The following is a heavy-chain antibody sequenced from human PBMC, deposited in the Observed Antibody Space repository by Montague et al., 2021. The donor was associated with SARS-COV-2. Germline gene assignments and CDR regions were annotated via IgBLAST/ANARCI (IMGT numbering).Heavy chain of an antibody. CDR3: ARSVDV. CDR1: GVSFSSHW. V-gene: IGHV3-7*01. Sequence: SLSLSFSAYGVSFSSHWMSWVRKAPGKPLEWVANISPDGSAKFYVGSVKGRFTISRDNAKTSLYLQMNSLRVEDTAVYYCARSVDVWGQGTLVTVSS. J-gene: IGHJ4*02. CDR2: ISPDGSAK.